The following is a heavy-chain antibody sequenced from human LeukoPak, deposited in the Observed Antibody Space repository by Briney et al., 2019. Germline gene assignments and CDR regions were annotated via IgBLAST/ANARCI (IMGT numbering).Heavy chain of an antibody. D-gene: IGHD3-16*01. Sequence: GGSLRLSCAASGFTFSNAWMNWVRQAPGKGLEWVGRIKSKTDGGTTDCAAPVKGRFTISRDDSKNTLYLQMNSLKTEDTAVYYCTTARGGDLQYFQHWGQGTLVTVSS. V-gene: IGHV3-15*07. CDR2: IKSKTDGGTT. J-gene: IGHJ1*01. CDR1: GFTFSNAW. CDR3: TTARGGDLQYFQH.